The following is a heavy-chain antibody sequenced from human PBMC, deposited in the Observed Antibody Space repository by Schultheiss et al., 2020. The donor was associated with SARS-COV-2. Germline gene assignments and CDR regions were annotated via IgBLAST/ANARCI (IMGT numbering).Heavy chain of an antibody. V-gene: IGHV4-39*07. D-gene: IGHD6-13*01. CDR1: GGSISSSSYY. J-gene: IGHJ4*02. CDR2: IFHSGSN. CDR3: ASSQYNPKQQLVEEPFDY. Sequence: SETLSLTCTVSGGSISSSSYYWGWIRQPPGKGLEWIGSIFHSGSNYSNPSLKSRASMSVDTSKRQFSLRLSSVTAADTAVYYCASSQYNPKQQLVEEPFDYWGQGTLVTVSS.